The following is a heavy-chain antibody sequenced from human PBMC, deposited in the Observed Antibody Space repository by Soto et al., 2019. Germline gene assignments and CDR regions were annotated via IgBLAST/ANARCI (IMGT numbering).Heavy chain of an antibody. CDR1: GGSISSSSYY. J-gene: IGHJ5*02. Sequence: SETLSLTCTVSGGSISSSSYYWGWIRQPPGKGLEWIGSIYYSGSTYYNPSLKSRVTISVDTSKNQFSLKLSSVTAADTAVYYCARCLYSSGWYGVNNWFDPWGQGTLVTVSS. CDR2: IYYSGST. CDR3: ARCLYSSGWYGVNNWFDP. D-gene: IGHD6-19*01. V-gene: IGHV4-39*01.